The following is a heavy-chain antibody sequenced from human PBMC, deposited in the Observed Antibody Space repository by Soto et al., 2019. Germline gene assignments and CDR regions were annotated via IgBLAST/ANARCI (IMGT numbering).Heavy chain of an antibody. CDR2: IIPILGIA. CDR1: GGTFSSYT. Sequence: ASVKVSCKASGGTFSSYTISWVRQAPGQGLEWMGRIIPILGIANYAQKFQGRVTITADKSTSTAYMELSSLRSEDTAVYYCARMGPENVVGSYYYYGMDVWGQGTTVTVSS. J-gene: IGHJ6*02. CDR3: ARMGPENVVGSYYYYGMDV. V-gene: IGHV1-69*02. D-gene: IGHD1-1*01.